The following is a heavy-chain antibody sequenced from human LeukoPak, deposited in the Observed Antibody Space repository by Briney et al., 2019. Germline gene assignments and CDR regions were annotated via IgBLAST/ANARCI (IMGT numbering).Heavy chain of an antibody. V-gene: IGHV1-8*01. D-gene: IGHD4-17*01. CDR1: GYTFTSYD. CDR2: MNSNSGNT. CDR3: ARAGKYGDLLG. J-gene: IGHJ4*02. Sequence: ASVKVSCKASGYTFTSYDINWVRQATGQELEWMGWMNSNSGNTGYAQKFQGRVNMTSNTSISTAYMELSSLRSEDTAVYYCARAGKYGDLLGWGQGTLVTVS.